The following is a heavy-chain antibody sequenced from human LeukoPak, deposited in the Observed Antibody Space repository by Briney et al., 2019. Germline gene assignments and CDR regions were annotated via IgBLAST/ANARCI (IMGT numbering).Heavy chain of an antibody. V-gene: IGHV4-34*01. CDR2: INHSGST. CDR1: GGSIRSYY. Sequence: SETLSLTCTVSGGSIRSYYWSWIRQPPGKGLEWIGEINHSGSTNYNPSLKSRVTISVDTSKNQFSLKLSSVTAADTAVYYCARSPYCSSTSCYAYVDTAMVNFDYWGQGTLVTVSS. D-gene: IGHD2-2*01. J-gene: IGHJ4*02. CDR3: ARSPYCSSTSCYAYVDTAMVNFDY.